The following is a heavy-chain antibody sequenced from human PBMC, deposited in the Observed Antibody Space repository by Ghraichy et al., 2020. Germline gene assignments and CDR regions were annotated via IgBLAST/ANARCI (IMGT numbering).Heavy chain of an antibody. CDR1: GFTFSSYS. D-gene: IGHD6-19*01. CDR2: ISSSSSTI. CDR3: ARVRAVAAYDAFDI. J-gene: IGHJ3*02. V-gene: IGHV3-48*02. Sequence: LSLTCAASGFTFSSYSMNWVRQAPGKGLEWVSYISSSSSTIYYADSVKGRFTISRDNAKNSLYLQMNSLRDEDTAVYYCARVRAVAAYDAFDIWGQGTMVTVSS.